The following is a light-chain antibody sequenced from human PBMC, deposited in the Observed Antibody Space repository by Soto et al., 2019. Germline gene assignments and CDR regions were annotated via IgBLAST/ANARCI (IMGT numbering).Light chain of an antibody. CDR1: QSVTSSY. CDR2: GAS. Sequence: ILITQSPATLSLSPVERATLSCMASQSVTSSYLAWYQQKPGQAPRLLIYGASTRATGIPARFSGSGSGTEFTLTISSLQSEDFAVYYCQQYNNWPSITFGQGTRLEIK. J-gene: IGKJ5*01. V-gene: IGKV3-15*01. CDR3: QQYNNWPSIT.